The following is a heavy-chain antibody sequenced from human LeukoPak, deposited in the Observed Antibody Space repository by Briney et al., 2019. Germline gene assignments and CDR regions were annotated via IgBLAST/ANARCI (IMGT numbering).Heavy chain of an antibody. CDR1: GSTFSSYA. V-gene: IGHV3-30*04. CDR3: ARDMVAAAGTADDAFDI. D-gene: IGHD6-13*01. J-gene: IGHJ3*02. CDR2: ISYDGSNK. Sequence: TGRSLRLSCAASGSTFSSYAMHWVRQAPGKGLEWVAVISYDGSNKYYADSVKGRFTISRDNSKNTLYLQMNSLRAEDTAVYYCARDMVAAAGTADDAFDIWGQGTMVTVSS.